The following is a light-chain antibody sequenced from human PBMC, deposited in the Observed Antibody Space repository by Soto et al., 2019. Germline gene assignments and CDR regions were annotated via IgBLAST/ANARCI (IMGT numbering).Light chain of an antibody. V-gene: IGLV2-8*01. J-gene: IGLJ1*01. CDR3: SSYAGSNNYV. CDR2: EVS. Sequence: QPALTQPPSASGSPGQSVTISCTRTSGDVGGYNYVSWYQQHPGKAPKLMIFEVSERPSGVPDRFSASKSGNTASLTVSGLQAEDEADYYCSSYAGSNNYVFGTGTKVTV. CDR1: SGDVGGYNY.